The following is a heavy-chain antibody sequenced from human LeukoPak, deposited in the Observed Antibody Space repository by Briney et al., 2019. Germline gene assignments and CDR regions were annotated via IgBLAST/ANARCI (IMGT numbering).Heavy chain of an antibody. Sequence: PSETLSLTCTVSGGSISSSSYYWGWNRQPPGKGLEWIGSIYYSGSTYYNPSLKSRVTISVDTSKNQFSLKLSSVTAADTAVYYCARQGGPDYWGQGTLVTVSS. CDR2: IYYSGST. D-gene: IGHD6-25*01. J-gene: IGHJ4*02. CDR1: GGSISSSSYY. V-gene: IGHV4-39*01. CDR3: ARQGGPDY.